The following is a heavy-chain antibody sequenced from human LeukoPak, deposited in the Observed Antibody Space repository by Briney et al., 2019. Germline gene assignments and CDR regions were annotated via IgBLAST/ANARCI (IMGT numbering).Heavy chain of an antibody. V-gene: IGHV4-61*01. J-gene: IGHJ4*02. CDR2: IYYSGST. CDR3: ARRFSSRAYAY. Sequence: SETLSLTCTASGGSLSSRSTSYWSWIRQPPGKGLEWIGYIYYSGSTNYNPSLKSRVTISLDTSKNQFSLKLSSVTAADTAVYYCARRFSSRAYAYWGQGTLVTVSS. CDR1: GGSLSSRSTSY. D-gene: IGHD6-25*01.